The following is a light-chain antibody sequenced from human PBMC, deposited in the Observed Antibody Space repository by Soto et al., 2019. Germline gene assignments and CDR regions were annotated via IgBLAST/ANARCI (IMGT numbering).Light chain of an antibody. CDR3: QQYNTYPIT. V-gene: IGKV1-5*01. J-gene: IGKJ5*01. CDR1: QTISTW. Sequence: DIQMTQSPSTLSASVGDRVTITCRASQTISTWLAWYQHQPGTAPTLLISDASTLESGVPSRFSATGSGTEFTLTISSLQPDDFATYYCQQYNTYPITFGQGTRLEI. CDR2: DAS.